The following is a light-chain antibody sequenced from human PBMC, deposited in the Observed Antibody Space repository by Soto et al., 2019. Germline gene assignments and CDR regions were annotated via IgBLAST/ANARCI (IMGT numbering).Light chain of an antibody. CDR2: GAF. CDR1: QSVSIN. CDR3: QQYYDWPIT. V-gene: IGKV3-15*01. J-gene: IGKJ5*01. Sequence: EIVMTQSQATLSVSPGDRATLSCRASQSVSINLAWYQQKPGQAPRLLIYGAFTRATGIPARFSGSGSGTEFTLTISSLQSEDFAVYYCQQYYDWPITFGQGTRLEIK.